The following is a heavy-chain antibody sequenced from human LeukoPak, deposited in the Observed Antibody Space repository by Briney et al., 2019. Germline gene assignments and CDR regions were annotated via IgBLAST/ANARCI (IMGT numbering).Heavy chain of an antibody. CDR2: IYPGDSDT. J-gene: IGHJ6*02. CDR3: ARQGCSSTSRTYGYYYYYYGMDV. V-gene: IGHV5-51*01. Sequence: GESLKISCKGSGYSFTSYWIGWVRQMPGKGLEWMGIIYPGDSDTRCSPSFQGQVTISADKSISTAYLQWSSLKASDTAMYYCARQGCSSTSRTYGYYYYYYGMDVWGQGTTVTVSS. CDR1: GYSFTSYW. D-gene: IGHD2-2*01.